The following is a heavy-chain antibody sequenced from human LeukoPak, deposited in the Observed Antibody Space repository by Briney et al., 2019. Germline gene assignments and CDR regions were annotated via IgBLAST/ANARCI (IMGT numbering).Heavy chain of an antibody. CDR3: AKGKDTLNPYWYFDV. V-gene: IGHV3-20*04. D-gene: IGHD2-15*01. CDR2: INWSGVST. J-gene: IGHJ2*01. CDR1: GFTFDDYA. Sequence: GGSLRLSCAASGFTFDDYAMSWGRQAPGKGLEWVSGINWSGVSTGYADSVKGRFTISRDNTKNSLFLQMNSLRAEDTAFYYCAKGKDTLNPYWYFDVWGHGTLVTVSS.